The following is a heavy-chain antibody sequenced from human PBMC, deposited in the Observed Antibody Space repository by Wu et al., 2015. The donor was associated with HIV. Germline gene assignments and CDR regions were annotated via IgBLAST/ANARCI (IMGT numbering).Heavy chain of an antibody. CDR1: GGSFRSQP. CDR2: IFPLFGTT. V-gene: IGHV1-69*13. CDR3: ARESHTTSHRPAGHLVD. D-gene: IGHD1-26*01. J-gene: IGHJ4*02. Sequence: QVQLVQSGAEVKKPGSSVKVSCKTSGGSFRSQPISWVRQAPGQGLEWMGKIFPLFGTTNYAQDFQGRVTITADESTSTAYVELSSLRSEDTAIYYCARESHTTSHRPAGHLVDWGQGTLITVSS.